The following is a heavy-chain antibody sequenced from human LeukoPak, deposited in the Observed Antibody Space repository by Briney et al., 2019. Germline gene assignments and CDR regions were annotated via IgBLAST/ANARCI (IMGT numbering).Heavy chain of an antibody. D-gene: IGHD3-3*01. CDR2: INHSGST. J-gene: IGHJ4*02. Sequence: SETLSLTCAVYGGSFSGYYWSWIRQPPGKGLEWIGEINHSGSTNYNPSLKSRVTISVDTSKNQFSLKLSSVTAADTAVYYCASGVLRFLEWQNHDDWGQGTLVTVSS. V-gene: IGHV4-34*01. CDR3: ASGVLRFLEWQNHDD. CDR1: GGSFSGYY.